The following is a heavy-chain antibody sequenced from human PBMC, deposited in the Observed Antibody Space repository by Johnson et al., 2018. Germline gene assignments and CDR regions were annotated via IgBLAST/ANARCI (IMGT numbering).Heavy chain of an antibody. CDR1: GFTFTDYS. V-gene: IGHV3-48*01. CDR2: ISSSNN. J-gene: IGHJ4*02. D-gene: IGHD2-21*01. CDR3: VRDLHYSFDY. Sequence: VQLVQSGGGLVQPGGSLRLSCAASGFTFTDYSMNWVRQAPGKGLEWVSYISSSNNIADSGKGRFTISRDNAKNPLFLQMNSLRVEDTAMYYCVRDLHYSFDYWGQGTLVTVSS.